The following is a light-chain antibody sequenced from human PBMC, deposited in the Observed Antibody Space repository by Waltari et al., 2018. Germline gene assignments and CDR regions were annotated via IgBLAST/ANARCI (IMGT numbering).Light chain of an antibody. CDR3: CSYAGSGSWV. CDR2: EAS. V-gene: IGLV2-23*01. J-gene: IGLJ3*02. Sequence: QSALTQPASVSGSPGQSISISCIGTSRDVGPYNLVSWYQHHPGKAPKLIVFEASKRPAGVSNRFSGSKAANTASRIISGRQADDEADYYCCSYAGSGSWVFGGGTKVTVI. CDR1: SRDVGPYNL.